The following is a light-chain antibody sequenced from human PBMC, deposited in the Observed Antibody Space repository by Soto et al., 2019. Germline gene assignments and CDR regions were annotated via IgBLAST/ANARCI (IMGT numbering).Light chain of an antibody. CDR1: ESLVHSDGRTY. J-gene: IGKJ1*01. CDR2: LIS. Sequence: DVVMTQTPLSSPVTLGQPASISCRSSESLVHSDGRTYLSWLQQRPGQPPRLLLYLISNRFSGVPDRFSGSGAGTDFTLKISRVEAEDVGLYYCVQLTHFPWTFGQGTKVEIK. CDR3: VQLTHFPWT. V-gene: IGKV2-24*01.